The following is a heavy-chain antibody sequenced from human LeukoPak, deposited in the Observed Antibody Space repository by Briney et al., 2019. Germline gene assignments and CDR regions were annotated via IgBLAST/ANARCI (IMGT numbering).Heavy chain of an antibody. CDR2: IVVGGGNT. V-gene: IGHV1-58*01. CDR3: AADAQGVVTATTYYYYGMDV. D-gene: IGHD2-21*02. CDR1: GFTFTSSA. J-gene: IGHJ6*02. Sequence: SVKVSCKASGFTFTSSAVQWVRQARGQRLEWIGWIVVGGGNTNYAQKFQERVTITRDMSTSTAYMELSSLRSEDTAVYYCAADAQGVVTATTYYYYGMDVWGQGTTVTVS.